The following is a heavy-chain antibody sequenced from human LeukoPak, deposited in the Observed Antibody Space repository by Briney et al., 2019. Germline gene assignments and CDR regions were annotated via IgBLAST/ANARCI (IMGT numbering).Heavy chain of an antibody. CDR1: GGSISSYY. Sequence: PSGTLSLTCTVSGGSISSYYWSWIRQPPGKGLEWIGYIYYSGSTNYNPSLKSRVTISVDTSKNQFSLKLSSVTAADTAVYYCARDPQADAFDIWGQGTMVTVSS. V-gene: IGHV4-59*01. CDR3: ARDPQADAFDI. CDR2: IYYSGST. J-gene: IGHJ3*02.